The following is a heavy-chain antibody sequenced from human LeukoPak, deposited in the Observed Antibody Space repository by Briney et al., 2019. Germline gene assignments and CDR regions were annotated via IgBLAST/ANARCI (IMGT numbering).Heavy chain of an antibody. V-gene: IGHV4-59*08. CDR1: GGSISRYY. D-gene: IGHD3-10*01. J-gene: IGHJ5*02. CDR2: IYDSGST. CDR3: ANLWFGELYEDWFDP. Sequence: SETLSLTCTVSGGSISRYYWSWIRQPPGKGLEGIGYIYDSGSTNYNPPLKSRVTISGDTSKNPFSLKLRSLTAEDTAVYYCANLWFGELYEDWFDPWGQGTLVTVSS.